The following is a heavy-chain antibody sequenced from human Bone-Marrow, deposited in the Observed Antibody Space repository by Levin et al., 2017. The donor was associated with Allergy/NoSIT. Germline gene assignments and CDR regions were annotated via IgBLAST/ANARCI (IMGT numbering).Heavy chain of an antibody. CDR2: IDSSGYTI. Sequence: GESLKISCAASGFIVSDYYMSWIRQAPGKGLEWVSYIDSSGYTIKYADSVKGRFTMSRDNTKNSVYLQLNSLRAEDTAVYYCARPFLMDVWGQGTTVTVSS. J-gene: IGHJ6*02. CDR3: ARPFLMDV. CDR1: GFIVSDYY. V-gene: IGHV3-11*01. D-gene: IGHD2/OR15-2a*01.